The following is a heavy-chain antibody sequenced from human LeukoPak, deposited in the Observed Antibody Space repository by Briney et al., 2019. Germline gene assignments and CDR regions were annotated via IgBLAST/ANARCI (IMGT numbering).Heavy chain of an antibody. Sequence: GESLKISCKGSGYSFTSYWIGWVRQMPGKGLEWMGIIYPGDSDTRYSPSFQGQVTLSADMSISTAYLQWSSLKASDTALYYCARGTLVRGVINLFDSWGQGTLVTVSS. D-gene: IGHD3-10*01. CDR3: ARGTLVRGVINLFDS. CDR1: GYSFTSYW. CDR2: IYPGDSDT. J-gene: IGHJ5*01. V-gene: IGHV5-51*01.